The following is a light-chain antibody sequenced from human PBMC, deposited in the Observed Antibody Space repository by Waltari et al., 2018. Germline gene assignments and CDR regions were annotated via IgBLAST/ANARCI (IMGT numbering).Light chain of an antibody. CDR2: DAS. CDR1: QPINNY. CDR3: QRYDNLPIFA. J-gene: IGKJ3*01. Sequence: DIRLTQSPSSLSASLGDRATITCQASQPINNYLNWYQQKVGEAPKLLIQDASKLETGVPSRFSGSQSGTHFTLTIASLQPEDVATYYCQRYDNLPIFAFGPGTKVDIK. V-gene: IGKV1-33*01.